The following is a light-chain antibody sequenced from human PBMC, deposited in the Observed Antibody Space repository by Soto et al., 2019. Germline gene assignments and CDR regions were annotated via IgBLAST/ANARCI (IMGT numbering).Light chain of an antibody. CDR1: QSISSW. V-gene: IGKV1-5*01. J-gene: IGKJ5*01. Sequence: DIQMTQSPSTLSASVGDRVTITCRASQSISSWLAWYQQKPGKAPKFLIYDASSLESGVPSRFSGSGSGTEFTLTISSLQPDDFATYYCQHYNSYSGITFGQGTRLEIK. CDR2: DAS. CDR3: QHYNSYSGIT.